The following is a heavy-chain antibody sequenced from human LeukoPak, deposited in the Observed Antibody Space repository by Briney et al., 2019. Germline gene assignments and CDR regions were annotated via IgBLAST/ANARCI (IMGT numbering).Heavy chain of an antibody. Sequence: SETLSLTCAVYGGSFSGYYWSWIRQPPGKGLEWIGEINHSGSTNYNPSLKSRVTISVDTSKNQFSLKLSSVTAADTAMYYCARSPFVSYCTSTSCSWFDPWGQGTLVTVSS. V-gene: IGHV4-34*01. J-gene: IGHJ5*02. CDR1: GGSFSGYY. CDR2: INHSGST. CDR3: ARSPFVSYCTSTSCSWFDP. D-gene: IGHD2-2*01.